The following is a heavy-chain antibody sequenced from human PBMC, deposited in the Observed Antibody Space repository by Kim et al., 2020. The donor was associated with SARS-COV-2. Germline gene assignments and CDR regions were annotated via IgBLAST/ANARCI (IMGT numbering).Heavy chain of an antibody. V-gene: IGHV4-39*01. Sequence: YYNPSLKSRVTISVDTSKNQFSLKLSSVTAADTAVYYCARHRRSGNWFDPWGQGTLVTVSS. J-gene: IGHJ5*02. D-gene: IGHD1-1*01. CDR3: ARHRRSGNWFDP.